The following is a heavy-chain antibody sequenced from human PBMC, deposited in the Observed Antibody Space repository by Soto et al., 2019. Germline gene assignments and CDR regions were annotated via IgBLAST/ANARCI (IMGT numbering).Heavy chain of an antibody. Sequence: QVQLVESGGGVVQPGRSLRLSCAASGFTFSSYAMHWVRQAPGKGLEWVAVISYDGSNKYYADSVKGRFTISRDNSKNTLYMQMNSLRAEDTAVYDCARDPRYNQLDYWGQGTLVTVSS. V-gene: IGHV3-30-3*01. CDR3: ARDPRYNQLDY. J-gene: IGHJ4*02. CDR1: GFTFSSYA. CDR2: ISYDGSNK. D-gene: IGHD1-1*01.